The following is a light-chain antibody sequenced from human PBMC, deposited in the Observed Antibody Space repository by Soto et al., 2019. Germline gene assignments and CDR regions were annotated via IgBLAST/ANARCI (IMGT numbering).Light chain of an antibody. CDR2: GAS. CDR1: QSVSSSY. V-gene: IGKV3-20*01. J-gene: IGKJ2*01. CDR3: KQCGSSPPYT. Sequence: EIVLTQSPGTLSLSPGERATLSCRASQSVSSSYLAWYQQKPGRAPRLLIYGASSRATGIPDRFSGSGSGTDFTLTISRLEPEDFAVYYCKQCGSSPPYTFGQGTKLEIK.